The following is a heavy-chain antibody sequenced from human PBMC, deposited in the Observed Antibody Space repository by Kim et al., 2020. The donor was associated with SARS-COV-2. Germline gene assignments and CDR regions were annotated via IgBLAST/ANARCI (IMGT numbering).Heavy chain of an antibody. CDR2: INTNTGNP. CDR1: GYTFTSYA. J-gene: IGHJ5*02. Sequence: ASVKVSCKASGYTFTSYAMNWVRQAPGQGLEWMGWINTNTGNPTYAQGFTGRFVFSLDTSVSTAYLQISSLKAEDTAVYYCARAPFFKTKESSGWLMYVSPVFDPWGQGTLVTVSS. CDR3: ARAPFFKTKESSGWLMYVSPVFDP. V-gene: IGHV7-4-1*02. D-gene: IGHD6-19*01.